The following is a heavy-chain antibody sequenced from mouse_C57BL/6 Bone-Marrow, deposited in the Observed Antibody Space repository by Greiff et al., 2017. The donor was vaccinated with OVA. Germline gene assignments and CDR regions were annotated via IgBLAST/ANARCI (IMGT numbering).Heavy chain of an antibody. Sequence: EVKLMESGPGLVKPSQSLSLTCSVTGYSITSGYYWNWIRQFPGNKLEWMGYISYDGSNNYNPSLKNRISITRDTSKNQFFLKLNSVTTEDTATYYCARRARRYAMDYWGQGTSVTVSS. V-gene: IGHV3-6*01. CDR2: ISYDGSN. D-gene: IGHD3-1*01. J-gene: IGHJ4*01. CDR1: GYSITSGYY. CDR3: ARRARRYAMDY.